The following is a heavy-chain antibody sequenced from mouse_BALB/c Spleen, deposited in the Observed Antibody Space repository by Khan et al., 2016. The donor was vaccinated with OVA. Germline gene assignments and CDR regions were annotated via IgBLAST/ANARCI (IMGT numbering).Heavy chain of an antibody. Sequence: VQLQQSGPELMKPGASVKISCKASGYSFTSYYIHWVKQSHGKSLEWIGYIDPFNGGTSYNPNFKGKATLTVDKSSSTAYMHLSSLTSDDSAVYSGARHGYVAWFAYWGQGTLVTVSA. CDR3: ARHGYVAWFAY. CDR1: GYSFTSYY. V-gene: IGHV1S135*01. J-gene: IGHJ3*01. CDR2: IDPFNGGT. D-gene: IGHD2-2*01.